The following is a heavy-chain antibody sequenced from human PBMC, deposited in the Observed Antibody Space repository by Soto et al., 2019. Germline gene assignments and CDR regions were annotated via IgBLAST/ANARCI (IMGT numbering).Heavy chain of an antibody. J-gene: IGHJ4*02. CDR1: GGSISSGGYS. CDR3: ASAGGLGAVAADY. V-gene: IGHV4-30-2*01. D-gene: IGHD6-19*01. CDR2: IYHSGRT. Sequence: QLQLQESGSGLVKPSQTLSLTCAVSGGSISSGGYSWSWIRQPPGKGLELIGYIYHSGRTYYNPSLKSRVTISVDRSKNQFSLKLSSVTAADTAVYYCASAGGLGAVAADYWGQGTLVTVSS.